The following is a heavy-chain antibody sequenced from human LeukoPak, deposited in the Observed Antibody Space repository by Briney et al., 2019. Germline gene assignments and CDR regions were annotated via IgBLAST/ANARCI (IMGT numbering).Heavy chain of an antibody. CDR2: INANSGGT. D-gene: IGHD3-10*01. Sequence: WASVKVSCTASGYTFTGYFMHWVRQAPGQGLEWLGWINANSGGTNYAQKFQGRVTMTRDTSISTAYRELSRLRSDDTAVYYCARDALYYGSGRAFDPWGQGTLVTVSS. J-gene: IGHJ5*02. CDR1: GYTFTGYF. CDR3: ARDALYYGSGRAFDP. V-gene: IGHV1-2*02.